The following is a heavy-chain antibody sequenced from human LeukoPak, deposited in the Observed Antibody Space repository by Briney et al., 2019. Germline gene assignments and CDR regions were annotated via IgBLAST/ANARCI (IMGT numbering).Heavy chain of an antibody. CDR2: ISSSSSYI. J-gene: IGHJ4*02. CDR3: AKAIGHSSSSSPDY. Sequence: PGGSLRLSCAASGFTFSSYSMNWVRQAPGKGLEWVSSISSSSSYIYYADSVKGRFTISRDNSKNTLYLQMNSLRAEDTAVYYCAKAIGHSSSSSPDYWGQGTLVTVSS. V-gene: IGHV3-21*04. CDR1: GFTFSSYS. D-gene: IGHD6-6*01.